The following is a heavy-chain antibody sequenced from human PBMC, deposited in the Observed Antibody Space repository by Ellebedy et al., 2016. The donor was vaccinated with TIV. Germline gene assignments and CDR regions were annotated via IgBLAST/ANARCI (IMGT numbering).Heavy chain of an antibody. CDR1: GFTFSSYS. Sequence: PGGSLRLSCAASGFTFSSYSMNWVRQAPGKGLEWVSYISFSTSTINYADSVKGRFTISRDNAKNSLYLQMNSLRDEDTAVYYCASDSGYSGRHLQHWGQGTLVTVSS. J-gene: IGHJ1*01. CDR3: ASDSGYSGRHLQH. D-gene: IGHD5-12*01. CDR2: ISFSTSTI. V-gene: IGHV3-48*02.